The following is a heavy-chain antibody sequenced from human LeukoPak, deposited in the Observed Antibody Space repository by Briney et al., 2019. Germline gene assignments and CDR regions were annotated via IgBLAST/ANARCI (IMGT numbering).Heavy chain of an antibody. Sequence: GRSLRLSCAGAGFTFSNYGMHWVRQAPGKGLEWVAVIWYDGNNKYYADFVKGRFTISRDNSKNTLYLQMNSLRAEDTAVYNCARDRGSREDGMDVWGQGTTVTVSS. CDR3: ARDRGSREDGMDV. CDR1: GFTFSNYG. V-gene: IGHV3-33*08. D-gene: IGHD1-26*01. CDR2: IWYDGNNK. J-gene: IGHJ6*02.